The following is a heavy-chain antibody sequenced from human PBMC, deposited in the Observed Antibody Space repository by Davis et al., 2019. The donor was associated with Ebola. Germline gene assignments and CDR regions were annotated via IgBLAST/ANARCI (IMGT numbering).Heavy chain of an antibody. Sequence: ASVKVSCKASGYTFTSYDINWVRQATGQGLEWMGWMNPNSGNTGYAQKFQGRVTMTRNTSISTAYMELSSLRSEDTAVYYCARARTPTYYDFWSGYRSPTLYYYYGMDVWGQGTTVTVSS. CDR2: MNPNSGNT. V-gene: IGHV1-8*01. CDR3: ARARTPTYYDFWSGYRSPTLYYYYGMDV. J-gene: IGHJ6*02. CDR1: GYTFTSYD. D-gene: IGHD3-3*01.